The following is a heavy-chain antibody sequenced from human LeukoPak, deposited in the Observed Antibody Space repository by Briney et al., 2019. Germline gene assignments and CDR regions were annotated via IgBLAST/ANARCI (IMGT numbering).Heavy chain of an antibody. D-gene: IGHD4-17*01. CDR3: VRQNGDSVSGYFDY. CDR2: IYYGETT. Sequence: SETLSLTCTVSGGSIRGSYWSWIRQPPGKGLEWIGSIYYGETTYYNASLKSRGTISEDSSKNQFSLKLRSVTAADTAVYYCVRQNGDSVSGYFDYWGQGTLVTVSS. V-gene: IGHV4-39*01. J-gene: IGHJ4*02. CDR1: GGSIRGSY.